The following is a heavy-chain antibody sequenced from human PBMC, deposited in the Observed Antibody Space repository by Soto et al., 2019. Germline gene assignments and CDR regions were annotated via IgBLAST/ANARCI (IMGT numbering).Heavy chain of an antibody. CDR2: INDRGSI. V-gene: IGHV4-34*01. D-gene: IGHD3-9*01. CDR1: GGSFSGYY. Sequence: QVQLQQWGAGPLRPLETLSLTCGVSGGSFSGYYWAWIRQSPGKGLEWIGEINDRGSINYNPSLKSRVSISVDTSKNHYSLNLRSVTAADTAVYYCARESQDILTWPPWGWYFDLWGRGTLVTVSS. CDR3: ARESQDILTWPPWGWYFDL. J-gene: IGHJ2*01.